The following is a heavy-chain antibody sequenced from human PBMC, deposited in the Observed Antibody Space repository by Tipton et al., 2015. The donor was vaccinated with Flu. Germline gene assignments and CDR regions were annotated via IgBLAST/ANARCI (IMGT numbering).Heavy chain of an antibody. J-gene: IGHJ4*02. CDR3: ARIIRITMIRGLRDPYYFDY. CDR1: GGSISTSGYF. CDR2: VYYSGGT. V-gene: IGHV4-39*07. D-gene: IGHD3-10*01. Sequence: TLSLTCTVSGGSISTSGYFWGWIRQPPGKGLEWIGSVYYSGGTHHNPSLKSRVSISGDTSKNQSSLKLTYVTAADTAVYFCARIIRITMIRGLRDPYYFDYWGQGMLVTVSS.